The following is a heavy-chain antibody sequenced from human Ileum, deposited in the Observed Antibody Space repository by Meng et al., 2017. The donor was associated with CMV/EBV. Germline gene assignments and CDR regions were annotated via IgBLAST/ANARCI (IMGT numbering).Heavy chain of an antibody. CDR3: TRAGSYRHDF. D-gene: IGHD3-16*02. J-gene: IGHJ4*02. V-gene: IGHV3-7*01. CDR2: IKQDGSQK. CDR1: GFTFSDYW. Sequence: GGSLRLSCEVSGFTFSDYWMNWVRQAPGKGLEWVANIKQDGSQKFYVDSVKGRFTISRDNAKSTVYLQMNNLRAEDTAVYYCTRAGSYRHDFWGQGTLVTVSS.